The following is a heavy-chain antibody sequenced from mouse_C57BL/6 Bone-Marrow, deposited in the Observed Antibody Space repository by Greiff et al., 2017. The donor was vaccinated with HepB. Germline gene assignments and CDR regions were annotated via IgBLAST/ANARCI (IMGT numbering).Heavy chain of an antibody. V-gene: IGHV1-15*01. J-gene: IGHJ3*01. CDR1: GYTFTDYE. D-gene: IGHD2-4*01. Sequence: QVQLKESGAELVRPGASVTLSCKASGYTFTDYEMHWVKQTPVHGLEWIGAIDPETGGTAYNQKFKGKAILTADKSSSTAYMELRSLTSEDSAVYYCTRRDYDIWFAYWGQGTLVTVSA. CDR3: TRRDYDIWFAY. CDR2: IDPETGGT.